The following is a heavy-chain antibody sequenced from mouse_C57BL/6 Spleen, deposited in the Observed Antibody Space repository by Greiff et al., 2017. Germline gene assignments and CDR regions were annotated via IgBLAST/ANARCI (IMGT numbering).Heavy chain of an antibody. D-gene: IGHD1-1*01. V-gene: IGHV1-50*01. CDR1: GYTFTSYW. J-gene: IGHJ1*03. CDR2: IDPSDSYT. Sequence: VQLQQPGAELVKPGASVKLSCKASGYTFTSYWMQWVKQRPGQGLEWIGEIDPSDSYTNYNQKFKGKATLTVDTSSSTAYMQLSSLTSEDSAVYYCARGDYCSSYWYFYGWGTGTTVTVSS. CDR3: ARGDYCSSYWYFYG.